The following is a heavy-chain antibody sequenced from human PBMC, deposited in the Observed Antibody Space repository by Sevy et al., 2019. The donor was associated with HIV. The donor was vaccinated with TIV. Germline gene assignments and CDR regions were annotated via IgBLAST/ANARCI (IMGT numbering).Heavy chain of an antibody. J-gene: IGHJ1*01. D-gene: IGHD1-1*01. Sequence: GGFLRLSCAASGFTFSRYSMHWVRQAPGKGLEWVATISFEASNKHYADSVKGRFTISRDNFQNSLFLQMNSLRPEDTAVYYCALERLSSDVAEYFQNWGQGTLVTVSS. CDR1: GFTFSRYS. V-gene: IGHV3-30*04. CDR3: ALERLSSDVAEYFQN. CDR2: ISFEASNK.